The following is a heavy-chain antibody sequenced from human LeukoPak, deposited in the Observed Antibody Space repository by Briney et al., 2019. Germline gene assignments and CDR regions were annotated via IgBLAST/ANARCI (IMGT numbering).Heavy chain of an antibody. CDR1: GFTFSSYW. Sequence: GGSLRLSCAASGFTFSSYWMSWVRQAPGKGLEWVANIKQDGSEKYYVDPVKGRFTISRDNAKNSLYLQMNSLRAEDTAVYYCASEGSFGDSVYWGQGTLVTVSS. CDR3: ASEGSFGDSVY. D-gene: IGHD3-16*01. CDR2: IKQDGSEK. V-gene: IGHV3-7*01. J-gene: IGHJ4*02.